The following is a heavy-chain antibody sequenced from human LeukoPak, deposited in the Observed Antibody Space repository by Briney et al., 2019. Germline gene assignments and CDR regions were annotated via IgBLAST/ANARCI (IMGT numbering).Heavy chain of an antibody. V-gene: IGHV3-30*18. CDR2: ISYDGSNK. CDR1: GFTLSSYG. J-gene: IGHJ4*02. CDR3: AKDRRYYGSGSYMDY. Sequence: GGSLRLSCAASGFTLSSYGMHWVRQAPGKGLEWVAVISYDGSNKYYADSVKGRFTISRDNSKNTLYLQMNSLRAEDTAVYYCAKDRRYYGSGSYMDYWGQGTLVTVSS. D-gene: IGHD3-10*01.